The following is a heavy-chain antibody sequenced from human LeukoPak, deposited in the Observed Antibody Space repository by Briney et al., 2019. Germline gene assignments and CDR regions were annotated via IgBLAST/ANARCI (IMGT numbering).Heavy chain of an antibody. D-gene: IGHD3-10*01. V-gene: IGHV3-53*01. CDR2: IYAGGNT. CDR1: GFTVSSNY. J-gene: IGHJ4*02. Sequence: SGGSLRLSCAASGFTVSSNYLSWVRQAPGKGLECVSVIYAGGNTYYADSVKGRFTISRDNSKNTLYLQMNSLRAEDTAVYYCARGLSGSGNVYDYWGQGTLVTVSS. CDR3: ARGLSGSGNVYDY.